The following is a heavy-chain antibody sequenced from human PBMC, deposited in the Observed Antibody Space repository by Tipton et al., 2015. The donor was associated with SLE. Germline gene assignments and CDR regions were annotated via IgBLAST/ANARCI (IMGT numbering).Heavy chain of an antibody. D-gene: IGHD6-19*01. CDR1: GGSFSGYH. J-gene: IGHJ4*02. Sequence: TLSLTCAVYGGSFSGYHWTWIRQPPGQGLEWIGEIADTGSPNYNPSLKRRGTISLDTSKSQFSLRLNSLTAADTAVYYCARGPFQRWPPGAYWRQGTLVTVSS. CDR3: ARGPFQRWPPGAY. CDR2: IADTGSP. V-gene: IGHV4-34*01.